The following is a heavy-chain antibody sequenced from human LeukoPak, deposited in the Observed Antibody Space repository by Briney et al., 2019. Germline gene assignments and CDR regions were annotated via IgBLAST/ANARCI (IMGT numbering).Heavy chain of an antibody. J-gene: IGHJ3*01. V-gene: IGHV3-30*02. CDR2: LRYDGGNV. CDR1: GFTFSRYG. Sequence: PGGSLRLSCAASGFTFSRYGMHWVRQAPGKGPEWVAFLRYDGGNVFYADSVKGRFTVSRDNSRNTLYLRLNSLRVDDTAVYYCVKDRSCNSGWGSFDVWGQGTMVIVSS. CDR3: VKDRSCNSGWGSFDV. D-gene: IGHD6-19*01.